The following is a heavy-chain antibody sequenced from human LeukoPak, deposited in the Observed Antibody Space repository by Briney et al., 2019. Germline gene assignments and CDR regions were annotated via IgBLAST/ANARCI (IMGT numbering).Heavy chain of an antibody. CDR3: TTYAAARPDYFHY. Sequence: GGSLRLSCAASGFGFSGAWMSWVRQAPGEGLEWVGRIKSQTSGGTIDYAAPVKGGFTISRDDSKNTLYLQMDGLQSEDTAVYYCTTYAAARPDYFHYWGQGTLVTVSS. CDR2: IKSQTSGGTI. V-gene: IGHV3-15*01. D-gene: IGHD6-6*01. J-gene: IGHJ4*02. CDR1: GFGFSGAW.